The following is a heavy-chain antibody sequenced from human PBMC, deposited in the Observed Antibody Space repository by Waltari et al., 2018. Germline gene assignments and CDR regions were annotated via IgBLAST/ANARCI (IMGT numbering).Heavy chain of an antibody. Sequence: AGLLKPSETLSLTCAVYGGSFSGYYWSWIRQSPGKGLEWIGEINHSGSTNYNPSLKSRVTISVDTSKNQFSLKVSSVTAADTAVYYCARQFSSGWYSEYWGQGTLVTVSS. CDR1: GGSFSGYY. J-gene: IGHJ4*02. CDR3: ARQFSSGWYSEY. D-gene: IGHD6-19*01. CDR2: INHSGST. V-gene: IGHV4-34*01.